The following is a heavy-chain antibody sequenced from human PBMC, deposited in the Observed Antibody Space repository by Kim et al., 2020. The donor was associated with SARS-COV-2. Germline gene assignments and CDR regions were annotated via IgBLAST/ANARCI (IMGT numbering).Heavy chain of an antibody. D-gene: IGHD1-26*01. Sequence: YAGSVKGRFTISRDNSKNTMYLQMNSLRAEDTAVYYCAKGYHGGSYFSSDYWGQGTLVTVSS. CDR3: AKGYHGGSYFSSDY. J-gene: IGHJ4*02. V-gene: IGHV3-23*01.